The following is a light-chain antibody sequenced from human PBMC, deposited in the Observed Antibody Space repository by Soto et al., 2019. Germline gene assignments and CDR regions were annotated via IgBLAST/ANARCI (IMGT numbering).Light chain of an antibody. J-gene: IGKJ4*01. CDR3: HQTNSFPLT. CDR1: QGISSW. Sequence: DIPMPQSPCSVSASVGDRVTITCRASQGISSWLAWYQQQPGKAPNLLIYAASSWQSGVPSRYSGSGSGTEFPLTIRSLQPEDFATDYCHQTNSFPLTFGGGTKVEIK. V-gene: IGKV1-12*01. CDR2: AAS.